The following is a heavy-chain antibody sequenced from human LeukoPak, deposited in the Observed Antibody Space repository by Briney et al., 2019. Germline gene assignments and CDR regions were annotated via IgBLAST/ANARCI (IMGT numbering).Heavy chain of an antibody. V-gene: IGHV4-38-2*02. CDR2: IYHSGST. CDR1: GYSISSGYY. CDR3: ARDLIGYHKFDY. Sequence: SETLSLXCTVSGYSISSGYYWGWIRQPPGKGLEWIGSIYHSGSTYCNPSLKSRVTISVDTSKNQFSLKLSSVTAADTAVYYSARDLIGYHKFDYWGQGTLVTVSS. J-gene: IGHJ4*02. D-gene: IGHD2-2*01.